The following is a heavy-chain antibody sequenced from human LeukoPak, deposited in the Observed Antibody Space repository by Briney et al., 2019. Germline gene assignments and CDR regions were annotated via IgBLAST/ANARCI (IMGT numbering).Heavy chain of an antibody. CDR1: GYTFTSYY. CDR3: ARGGGSYDY. D-gene: IGHD1-26*01. J-gene: IGHJ4*02. Sequence: ASVKVSCKASGYTFTSYYMHWVRQAPGQGLEWMGIINPSGGSTSYAQKFQGRVTLTRNTSISTAYMELSSLRSEDTAVYYCARGGGSYDYWGQGTLVTVSS. V-gene: IGHV1-46*01. CDR2: INPSGGST.